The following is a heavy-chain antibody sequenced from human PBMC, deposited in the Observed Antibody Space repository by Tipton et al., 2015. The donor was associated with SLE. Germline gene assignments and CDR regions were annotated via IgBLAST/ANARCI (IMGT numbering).Heavy chain of an antibody. V-gene: IGHV4-59*01. CDR2: IYYSGST. J-gene: IGHJ6*02. CDR3: AIRLEGEGRYGMDV. Sequence: TLSLTCTVSGGSISSYYWSWIRQPPGKGLEWIGSIYYSGSTNYNPSLKSRVTISVDTSKNQFSLKLSSVTAADTAVYYCAIRLEGEGRYGMDVWGQGTTVTASS. CDR1: GGSISSYY. D-gene: IGHD1-1*01.